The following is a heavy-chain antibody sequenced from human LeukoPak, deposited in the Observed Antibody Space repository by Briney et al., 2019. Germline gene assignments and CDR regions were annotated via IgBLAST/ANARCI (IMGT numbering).Heavy chain of an antibody. CDR2: ISYDGSNK. CDR1: GFTFSSYG. V-gene: IGHV3-30*18. Sequence: PGGSLRLSCAASGFTFSSYGMHWVRQAPGKGLEWVAVISYDGSNKYYADSVKGRFTISRDNSKNTLYLQMNSLRAEDTAVYYCAKDVDDSSGLPGGYWGQGTLVTVSS. CDR3: AKDVDDSSGLPGGY. J-gene: IGHJ4*02. D-gene: IGHD3-22*01.